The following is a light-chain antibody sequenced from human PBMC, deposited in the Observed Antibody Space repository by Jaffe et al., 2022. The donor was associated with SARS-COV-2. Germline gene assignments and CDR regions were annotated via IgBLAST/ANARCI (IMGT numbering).Light chain of an antibody. CDR2: GTS. CDR1: QSVSSSS. J-gene: IGKJ2*01. Sequence: ENVLTQSPGTLSLSPGERATLSCRASQSVSSSSLAWYQQKPGQAPRVLIYGTSSRATGIPDRFSGSGSGTDFTLTISRLEPEDFAVYYCQQYDRSSRYTFGQGTKLEIK. CDR3: QQYDRSSRYT. V-gene: IGKV3-20*01.